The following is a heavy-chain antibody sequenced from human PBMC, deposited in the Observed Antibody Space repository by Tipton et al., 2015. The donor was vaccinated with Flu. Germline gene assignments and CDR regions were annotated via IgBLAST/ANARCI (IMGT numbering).Heavy chain of an antibody. D-gene: IGHD5/OR15-5a*01. J-gene: IGHJ3*02. CDR2: LYTSGSA. CDR3: ARWRDGSAASSTDMSSKNAFGI. Sequence: LRLSCSVSGAPINYYYWSWIRQPAGKGLEYIGRLYTSGSANYNPSLKSRVTMSLDTSKNQLSLKLSFVTAADTAVYYCARWRDGSAASSTDMSSKNAFGIWGQGTMVTVSS. V-gene: IGHV4-4*07. CDR1: GAPINYYY.